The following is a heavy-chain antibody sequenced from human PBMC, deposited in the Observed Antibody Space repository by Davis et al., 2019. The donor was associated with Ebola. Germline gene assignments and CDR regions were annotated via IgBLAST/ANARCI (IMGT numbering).Heavy chain of an antibody. CDR3: ARPGEVLHGFDI. CDR1: GFTFSNAW. CDR2: IKSKTDGGTT. J-gene: IGHJ3*02. V-gene: IGHV3-15*01. D-gene: IGHD1-26*01. Sequence: GGSLRLSCAASGFTFSNAWMSWVRQAPGKGLEWVGRIKSKTDGGTTDYAAPVKGRFTISRDDSKNTLYLQMNSLRAEDTAVYYCARPGEVLHGFDIWGQGTMVTVSS.